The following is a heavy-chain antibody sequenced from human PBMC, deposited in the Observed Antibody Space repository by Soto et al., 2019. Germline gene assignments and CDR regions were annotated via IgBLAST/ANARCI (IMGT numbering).Heavy chain of an antibody. Sequence: QVQLQESGPGLVKPSQTLSLTCTVSGGSISSGGYYWSWIRQHPGKGLEWIGYIYYSGSTYYNPSLSRRVTISVYPSQNKFSLKLSSVTAADTDVYYCARGSYYETSGYSGPWGQGTLVTVSS. V-gene: IGHV4-31*03. CDR1: GGSISSGGYY. J-gene: IGHJ5*02. CDR2: IYYSGST. CDR3: ARGSYYETSGYSGP. D-gene: IGHD3-22*01.